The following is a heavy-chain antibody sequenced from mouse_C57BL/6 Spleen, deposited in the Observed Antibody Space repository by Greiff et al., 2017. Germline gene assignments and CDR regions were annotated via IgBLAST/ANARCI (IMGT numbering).Heavy chain of an antibody. V-gene: IGHV1-5*01. Sequence: VQLKQSGTVLARPGASVKMSCKTSGYTFTSYWMHWVKPRPGQGLEWIGAIYPGNSDTRYTQKFKGKAKLTAVTSASTADMELSSLTNEDSAVYYCTRGGYIYDGLYYAMDYWGQGTSVTVSS. CDR3: TRGGYIYDGLYYAMDY. D-gene: IGHD2-3*01. CDR1: GYTFTSYW. CDR2: IYPGNSDT. J-gene: IGHJ4*01.